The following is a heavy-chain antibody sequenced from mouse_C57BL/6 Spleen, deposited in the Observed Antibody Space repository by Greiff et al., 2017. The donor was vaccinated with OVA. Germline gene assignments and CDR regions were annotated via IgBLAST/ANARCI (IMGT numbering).Heavy chain of an antibody. CDR2: IYPGNSDT. CDR1: GYTFTSYW. J-gene: IGHJ3*01. CDR3: TRWGEVTTRRGAWFAY. Sequence: VQLQQSGTVLARPGASVKMSCKTSGYTFTSYWMHWVKQRPGQGLEWIGAIYPGNSDTSYNQKFKGKAKLTAVTSASTAYMELSSLTNEDSAVYYCTRWGEVTTRRGAWFAYWGQGTLVTVSA. D-gene: IGHD2-2*01. V-gene: IGHV1-5*01.